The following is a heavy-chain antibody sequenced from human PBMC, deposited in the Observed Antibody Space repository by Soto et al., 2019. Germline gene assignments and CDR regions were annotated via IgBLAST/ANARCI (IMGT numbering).Heavy chain of an antibody. CDR2: MNPNSGNT. Sequence: QVQLVQSGAEVKKPGASVKVSCKASGYTFTSYDINWVRQATGQGLEWMGWMNPNSGNTGYAQKFQGRVTMTRNTSISTAYMELSSLRSEDTAVYYCARGGYYYDSSGYYADDYWGQGTLVTVSS. V-gene: IGHV1-8*01. J-gene: IGHJ4*02. D-gene: IGHD3-22*01. CDR3: ARGGYYYDSSGYYADDY. CDR1: GYTFTSYD.